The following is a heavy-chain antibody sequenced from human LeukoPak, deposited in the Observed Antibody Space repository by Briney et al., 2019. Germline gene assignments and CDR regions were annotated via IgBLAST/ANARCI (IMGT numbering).Heavy chain of an antibody. V-gene: IGHV4-39*01. CDR1: GDSISSSTYY. D-gene: IGHD6-6*01. CDR2: IYFSGST. J-gene: IGHJ3*02. CDR3: AKTYSSSFTFNI. Sequence: SETLSLTCTVSGDSISSSTYYWGWIRQPPGKGLEWIGNIYFSGSTYYNPSLQSRVTISVDTSKNQFSLKLNSVTAADTAVYYCAKTYSSSFTFNIWAQGTMVTVSS.